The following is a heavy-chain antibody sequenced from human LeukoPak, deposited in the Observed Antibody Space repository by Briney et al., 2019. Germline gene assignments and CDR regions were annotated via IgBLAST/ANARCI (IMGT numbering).Heavy chain of an antibody. V-gene: IGHV1-2*02. D-gene: IGHD4-17*01. CDR2: INSNTGGT. Sequence: ASVKVSCKASGYTFTGYYMHWVRQAPGQGLEWMGWINSNTGGTNYAQKFQGRVTMTRDTSISTAYMELSRLTSDDTAVYYCARIGAYDAFDLWGQGTMVTVSS. CDR1: GYTFTGYY. J-gene: IGHJ3*01. CDR3: ARIGAYDAFDL.